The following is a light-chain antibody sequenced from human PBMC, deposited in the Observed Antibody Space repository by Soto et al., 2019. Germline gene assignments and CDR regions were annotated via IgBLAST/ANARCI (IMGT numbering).Light chain of an antibody. CDR1: QSVHNN. CDR2: DTS. CDR3: QQYEIWPLT. V-gene: IGKV3-15*01. Sequence: EVVMTQSPATLSVSPGDRATLSCRASQSVHNNLAWYQQKPGQAPRLLIFDTSTRATDIPTRFTGGGSGTEFTLTISSLQSEDSAVYYCQQYEIWPLTFGGGTKVEIK. J-gene: IGKJ4*01.